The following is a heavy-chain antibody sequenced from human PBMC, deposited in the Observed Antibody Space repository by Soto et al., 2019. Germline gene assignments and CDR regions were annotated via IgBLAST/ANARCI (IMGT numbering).Heavy chain of an antibody. J-gene: IGHJ4*02. CDR3: ARDQFDSYGPKGGLDY. CDR1: GYTFTSYG. V-gene: IGHV1-18*01. CDR2: IRAYNGNT. Sequence: QVQLVQSGAEVKKPGASVKVSCKASGYTFTSYGISWVRQAPGQGLEWMGWIRAYNGNTNYAQKLQGKVTLTPDTSTSTAYMELRSLRSDDTAVYYCARDQFDSYGPKGGLDYWGQGTLVTVSS. D-gene: IGHD5-18*01.